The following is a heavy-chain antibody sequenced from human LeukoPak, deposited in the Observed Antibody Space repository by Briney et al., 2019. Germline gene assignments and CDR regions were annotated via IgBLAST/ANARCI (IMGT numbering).Heavy chain of an antibody. CDR2: TYNGGST. CDR3: ARQSVAAGTQWFDP. J-gene: IGHJ5*02. V-gene: IGHV4-59*08. D-gene: IGHD6-13*01. Sequence: PSETLSLTCTVSGGSISGFYGTWVRQPPGKGLEGRGDTYNGGSTRYNTSLGSRVTISVDTSKNQFSLELTSVTAADTDVYYCARQSVAAGTQWFDPWGQGALVTVSS. CDR1: GGSISGFY.